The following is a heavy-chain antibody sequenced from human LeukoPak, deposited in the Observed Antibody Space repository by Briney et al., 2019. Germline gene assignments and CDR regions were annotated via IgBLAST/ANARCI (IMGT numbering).Heavy chain of an antibody. Sequence: SETLSLTCSVSADSISRSSYFWGWIRQPPGKGLEWIANIYYSGNTFYNPSLKSRVTISLDRSKHQFSLELRSVTAADMAVYYCAAGIEVAGAPFDYWGQGTLVTVSS. CDR2: IYYSGNT. CDR1: ADSISRSSYF. CDR3: AAGIEVAGAPFDY. J-gene: IGHJ4*02. D-gene: IGHD6-19*01. V-gene: IGHV4-39*01.